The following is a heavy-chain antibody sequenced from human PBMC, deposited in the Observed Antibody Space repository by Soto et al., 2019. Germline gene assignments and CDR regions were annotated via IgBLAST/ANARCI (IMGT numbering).Heavy chain of an antibody. Sequence: SETLSLTCNVSGGSMNTYYWTWIRKPPGKGLEWIGYVYYTGTTNYKPSLKTRVTISVDTSKNQFSLKLTSVTAADTAMYYCARASMTTITMDVWGRGNMVTVSS. CDR1: GGSMNTYY. V-gene: IGHV4-59*01. CDR2: VYYTGTT. CDR3: ARASMTTITMDV. D-gene: IGHD4-17*01. J-gene: IGHJ6*02.